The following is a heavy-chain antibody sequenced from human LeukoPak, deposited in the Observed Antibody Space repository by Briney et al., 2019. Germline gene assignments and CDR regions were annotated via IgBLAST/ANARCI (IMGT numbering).Heavy chain of an antibody. CDR2: ISGSGGST. V-gene: IGHV3-23*01. CDR3: AKAGSSWPRGYYFDY. CDR1: GFTFSSYA. D-gene: IGHD6-13*01. J-gene: IGHJ4*02. Sequence: PGGSLRLSCAASGFTFSSYAMSWVRQAPGKGLEWVSAISGSGGSTYYADSVKGRFTISRDNSKNTLYLQMNSLRAEDTAVYYCAKAGSSWPRGYYFDYWGQGTLVTVSS.